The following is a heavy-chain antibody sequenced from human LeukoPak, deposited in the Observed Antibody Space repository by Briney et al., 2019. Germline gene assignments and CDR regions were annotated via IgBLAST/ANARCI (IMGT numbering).Heavy chain of an antibody. D-gene: IGHD3-22*01. CDR1: GFTFDDYA. V-gene: IGHV3-9*01. Sequence: GGSLRLSCAASGFTFDDYAMHWVRQAPGKGLEWVSGISWNSGSIGYADSVKGRFTISRDNAKNSLYLQMNSLRAEDTAVYYCARRLYYYDSSGKSYYYYMDVWGKGTTVTISS. J-gene: IGHJ6*03. CDR2: ISWNSGSI. CDR3: ARRLYYYDSSGKSYYYYMDV.